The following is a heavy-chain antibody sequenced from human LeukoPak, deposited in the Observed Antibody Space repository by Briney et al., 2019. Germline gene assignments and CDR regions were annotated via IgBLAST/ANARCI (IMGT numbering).Heavy chain of an antibody. J-gene: IGHJ3*02. CDR1: GFTVSSNY. Sequence: GGSLRLSCAASGFTVSSNYMSWVRQAPGKGLEWVSAISGSGGSTYYAGSVKGRFTISRDNSKNTLYLQMNSLRAEDTAVYYCAKPRGPDIWGQGTMVTVSS. CDR2: ISGSGGST. CDR3: AKPRGPDI. V-gene: IGHV3-23*01.